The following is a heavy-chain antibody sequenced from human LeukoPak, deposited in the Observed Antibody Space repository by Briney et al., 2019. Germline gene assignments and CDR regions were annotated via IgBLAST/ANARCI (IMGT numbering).Heavy chain of an antibody. J-gene: IGHJ4*02. D-gene: IGHD2-15*01. CDR3: ARGRVETLYYFDS. Sequence: GGSLRLSCAASGFTFSSYAMHWVRQAPGKGLEWVAVISYDGSNKYYADSVKGRFTISRDNSKNTLYLQMNSLRAEDTAVYYCARGRVETLYYFDSWGQGTLVTVSS. CDR1: GFTFSSYA. CDR2: ISYDGSNK. V-gene: IGHV3-30-3*01.